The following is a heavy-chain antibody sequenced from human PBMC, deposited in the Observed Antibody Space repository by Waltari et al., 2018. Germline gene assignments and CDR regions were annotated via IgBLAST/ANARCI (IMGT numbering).Heavy chain of an antibody. D-gene: IGHD5-12*01. V-gene: IGHV4-34*01. CDR2: INHSGST. Sequence: QVQLQQWGAGLLKPSETLSLTCAVYGGSFSGYYWSWIRQPPGKGLEWIGEINHSGSTNYNPSLKSRVTISVDTSKNQFSLKLSSVTAADTAVYYCAREEMATTLGYFDYWGQGTLVTVSS. CDR3: AREEMATTLGYFDY. CDR1: GGSFSGYY. J-gene: IGHJ4*02.